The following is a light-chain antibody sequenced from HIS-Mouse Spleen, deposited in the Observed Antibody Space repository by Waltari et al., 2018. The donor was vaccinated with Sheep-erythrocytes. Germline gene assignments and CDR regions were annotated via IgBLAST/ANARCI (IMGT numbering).Light chain of an antibody. CDR1: QSLVHSDGNTY. Sequence: DVVMTQSPLSLPVTLGQPASISCRSSQSLVHSDGNTYLNWFQQRPGQSPRRLIYKVSNRDSGVPDRFSGSGSGTDFTLKISRVEAEDVGVYYCQQYNSYLGTFGQGTKVEIK. CDR3: QQYNSYLGT. CDR2: KVS. V-gene: IGKV2-30*02. J-gene: IGKJ1*01.